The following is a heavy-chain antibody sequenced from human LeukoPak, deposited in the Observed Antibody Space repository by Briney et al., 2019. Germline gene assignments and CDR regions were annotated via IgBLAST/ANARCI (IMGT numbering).Heavy chain of an antibody. CDR1: GFTFSTYA. CDR3: ARIVQWPKGFDH. J-gene: IGHJ4*02. CDR2: ISIGGNT. Sequence: QAGGSLRLSCAASGFTFSTYAMTWVRQAPGKGLEYVSAISIGGNTFYADSVKGRFTISRDNSKNTLYLQMSSLRVEDTAAYYCARIVQWPKGFDHWGQGTLVTVSS. D-gene: IGHD6-19*01. V-gene: IGHV3-23*01.